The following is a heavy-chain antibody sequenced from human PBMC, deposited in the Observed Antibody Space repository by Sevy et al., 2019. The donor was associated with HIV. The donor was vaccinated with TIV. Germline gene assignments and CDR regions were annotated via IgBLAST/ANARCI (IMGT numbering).Heavy chain of an antibody. V-gene: IGHV3-30*18. CDR3: ANDPYSSGWYFPSN. CDR2: ISYDGSNK. J-gene: IGHJ4*02. Sequence: GGSLRLSCAASGFTFSSYGMHWVRRAPGKGLEWVAVISYDGSNKYYADSVKGRFTISRDNSKNTLYLQMNSLRAEDTTVYYCANDPYSSGWYFPSNWGQGTLVTVSS. CDR1: GFTFSSYG. D-gene: IGHD6-19*01.